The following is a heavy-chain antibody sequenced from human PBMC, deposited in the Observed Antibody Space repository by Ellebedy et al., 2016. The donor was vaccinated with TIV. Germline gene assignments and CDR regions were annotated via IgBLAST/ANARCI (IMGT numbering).Heavy chain of an antibody. Sequence: ASVKVSCKASGYTFTSYAMHWVRQAPGQRLEWMGWINAGNGNTKYSQKFQGRVTITRDTSASTAYMELSSLRSKDTAVYYCARDRGSWLRLLDYWGQGTLVTVSS. CDR1: GYTFTSYA. CDR3: ARDRGSWLRLLDY. CDR2: INAGNGNT. V-gene: IGHV1-3*01. J-gene: IGHJ4*02. D-gene: IGHD5-12*01.